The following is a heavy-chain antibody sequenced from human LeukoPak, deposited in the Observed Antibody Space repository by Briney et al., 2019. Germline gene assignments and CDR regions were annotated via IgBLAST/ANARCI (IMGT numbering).Heavy chain of an antibody. D-gene: IGHD6-19*01. Sequence: SVKVSCKPSGGTFSSYAISWVRQAPGQGLEWMGGIIPIFGTANYAQKFQRRVTITADKSTSTAYMELSSLRSEDTAVYYCAIRSDSGEQWPNYYYGMDVWGKGITVTVSS. CDR2: IIPIFGTA. J-gene: IGHJ6*04. V-gene: IGHV1-69*06. CDR1: GGTFSSYA. CDR3: AIRSDSGEQWPNYYYGMDV.